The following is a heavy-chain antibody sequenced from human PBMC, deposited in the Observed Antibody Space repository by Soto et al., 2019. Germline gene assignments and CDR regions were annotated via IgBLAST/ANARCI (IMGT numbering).Heavy chain of an antibody. D-gene: IGHD6-19*01. J-gene: IGHJ6*02. Sequence: GGSLRLSCAASGFTFSSYGMHWVRQAPGKGLEWVAVISYDGSNKYYADSVKGRFTISRDNSKNTLYLQMNSLRAEDTAVYYCAKDRVVGIAVAGYYYYYGMDVWGQGTTVTVSS. CDR2: ISYDGSNK. V-gene: IGHV3-30*18. CDR1: GFTFSSYG. CDR3: AKDRVVGIAVAGYYYYYGMDV.